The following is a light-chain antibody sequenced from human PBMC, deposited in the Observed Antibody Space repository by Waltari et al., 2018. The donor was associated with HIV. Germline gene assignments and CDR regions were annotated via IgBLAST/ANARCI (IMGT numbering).Light chain of an antibody. V-gene: IGKV3-15*01. CDR3: HHYNNWRET. CDR2: GTS. CDR1: QSVNSN. Sequence: EILMTQSPATLSVSPGERATLSCRASQSVNSNLAWYQQKPGQTPRLLIYGTSTRATDSPARFSGSGFGTEFTLTISSLQSEDFAVYYCHHYNNWRETFGQGTKVEIK. J-gene: IGKJ1*01.